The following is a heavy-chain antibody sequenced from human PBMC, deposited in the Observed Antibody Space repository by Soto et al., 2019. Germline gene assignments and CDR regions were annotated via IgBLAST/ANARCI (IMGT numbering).Heavy chain of an antibody. CDR2: ISAYNGNA. D-gene: IGHD2-15*01. J-gene: IGHJ4*02. CDR3: ARGCSGGSCYYIFDY. V-gene: IGHV1-18*01. CDR1: GYTFTSYG. Sequence: ASVKVSCKASGYTFTSYGISWVRQAPGQGLEWMGRISAYNGNANYAQKLQGRVTITADKSTSTAYMELSSLRSEDTAVYYCARGCSGGSCYYIFDYWGQGTLVTVSS.